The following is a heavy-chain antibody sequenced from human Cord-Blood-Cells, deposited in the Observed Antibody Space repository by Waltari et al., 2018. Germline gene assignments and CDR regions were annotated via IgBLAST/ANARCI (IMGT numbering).Heavy chain of an antibody. CDR2: INPNSGGT. CDR1: GYTFTGYY. J-gene: IGHJ4*02. Sequence: QVQLVQSGAEVKKPGASVKVSCKASGYTFTGYYMHWVRQAPGQGLEWTGWINPNSGGTNYAQKFQGRVTMTRDTSISTAYMELSRLRSDDTAVYYCARGRYDILTGYSYYFDYWGQGTLVTVSS. D-gene: IGHD3-9*01. CDR3: ARGRYDILTGYSYYFDY. V-gene: IGHV1-2*02.